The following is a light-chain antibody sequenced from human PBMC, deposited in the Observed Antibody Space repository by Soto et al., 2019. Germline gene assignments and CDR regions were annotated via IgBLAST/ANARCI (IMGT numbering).Light chain of an antibody. Sequence: EIVLTQSPATLSLSPGERATLSCRASQRVSSYLAWYQQKPGQAPRLLIYEASNRATGIPARFSGSGSGTDLTLTISSLEPEDFAVYYCQQRSNWRRTFGQGTKVEIK. V-gene: IGKV3-11*01. CDR3: QQRSNWRRT. J-gene: IGKJ1*01. CDR1: QRVSSY. CDR2: EAS.